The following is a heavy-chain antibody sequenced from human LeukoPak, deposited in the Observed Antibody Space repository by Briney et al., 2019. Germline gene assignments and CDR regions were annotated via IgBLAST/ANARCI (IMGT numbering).Heavy chain of an antibody. J-gene: IGHJ5*02. Sequence: PGRSLRLSCAASGFIFSNYAMHWVRQAPGKGLDWVAVISFDGSNIYYADSAKGRFTISRDNSKNTLYLQMNSLRAEDTALYYCAREVPYGDYQDGEGFDLWGQGTLVTVSS. CDR2: ISFDGSNI. CDR3: AREVPYGDYQDGEGFDL. V-gene: IGHV3-30*04. D-gene: IGHD4-17*01. CDR1: GFIFSNYA.